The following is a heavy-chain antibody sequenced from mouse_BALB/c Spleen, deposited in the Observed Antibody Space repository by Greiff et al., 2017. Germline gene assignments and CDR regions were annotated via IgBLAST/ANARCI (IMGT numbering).Heavy chain of an antibody. CDR1: GFNIKDTY. V-gene: IGHV14-3*02. Sequence: EVQLQQSGAELVKPGASVKLSCTASGFNIKDTYMHWVKQRPEQGLEWIGRIDPANGNTKYDPKFQGKATITADTSSNTAYLQLSSLTSEDTAVYYCATNWGRALDYWGQGTTLTVSS. CDR2: IDPANGNT. CDR3: ATNWGRALDY. D-gene: IGHD4-1*01. J-gene: IGHJ2*01.